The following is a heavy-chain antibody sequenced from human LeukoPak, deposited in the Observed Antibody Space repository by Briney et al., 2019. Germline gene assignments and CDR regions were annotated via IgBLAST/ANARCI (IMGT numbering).Heavy chain of an antibody. D-gene: IGHD2-2*02. CDR1: GFAVSSNH. CDR3: ARDLSCGSTSCYTAFDI. Sequence: GGSLRLSCAASGFAVSSNHMNWVRQAPGKGLEWVSVIFNGGSTYYADSVKGRFTISRDNSKNTLYLQMNSLRAEDTAVYYCARDLSCGSTSCYTAFDIWGQGTMVTVSS. J-gene: IGHJ3*02. V-gene: IGHV3-53*01. CDR2: IFNGGST.